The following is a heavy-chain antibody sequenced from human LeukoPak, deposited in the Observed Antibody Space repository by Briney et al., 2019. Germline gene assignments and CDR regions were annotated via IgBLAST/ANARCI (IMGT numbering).Heavy chain of an antibody. V-gene: IGHV4-59*01. J-gene: IGHJ1*01. CDR2: IYYSGST. D-gene: IGHD6-13*01. CDR1: GGSMSGYF. CDR3: ARSITSSWYGDFQH. Sequence: SETLSLTCTVSGGSMSGYFWSWIRQPPGKGLEWIGYIYYSGSTNYNPSLKSRVTISVDTPKNQFSLKLSSVTAADTAVYYCARSITSSWYGDFQHWGQGTLVTVSS.